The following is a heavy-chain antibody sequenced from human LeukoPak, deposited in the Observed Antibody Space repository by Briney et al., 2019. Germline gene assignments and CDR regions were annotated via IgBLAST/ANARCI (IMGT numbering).Heavy chain of an antibody. J-gene: IGHJ6*02. CDR1: GFTFSSYA. CDR3: AKGGPPYSSSWYSSYGMDV. Sequence: GGSLRLSCAASGFTFSSYAMSWVRQAPGKGLEWVSAISGSGGSTYYADSVKGRFTISRDNSKNTLYLQMNSLRAEDTAVYYCAKGGPPYSSSWYSSYGMDVWGQGTTVTVSS. CDR2: ISGSGGST. V-gene: IGHV3-23*01. D-gene: IGHD6-13*01.